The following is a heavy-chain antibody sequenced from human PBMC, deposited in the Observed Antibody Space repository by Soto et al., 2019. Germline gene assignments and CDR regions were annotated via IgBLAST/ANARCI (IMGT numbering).Heavy chain of an antibody. Sequence: VGSLRLSCAASGFTFSSYGMHWVRQAPGKGLEWVTVISYDGSNKYYADSVKGRFTISRDNSKNTLYLQMNSLRAEDTAVYYCAKDKGYCSSTSCLVYYGMDVWGRGTTVTVSS. CDR3: AKDKGYCSSTSCLVYYGMDV. CDR2: ISYDGSNK. CDR1: GFTFSSYG. V-gene: IGHV3-30*18. D-gene: IGHD2-2*01. J-gene: IGHJ6*02.